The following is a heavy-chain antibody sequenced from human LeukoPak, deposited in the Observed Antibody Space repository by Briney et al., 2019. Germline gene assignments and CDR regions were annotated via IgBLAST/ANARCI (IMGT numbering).Heavy chain of an antibody. CDR3: AIYFVRSGSYCSDY. CDR2: IYHSGST. Sequence: SETLSLTCAVSGYSSSSGYYWGRIPQPPGKGLEWIGTIYHSGSTYYNPSLKSRVTISVDTSKNQFSLRVTSVTAADSGVYYCAIYFVRSGSYCSDYWGQGTMVTVSS. V-gene: IGHV4-38-2*01. J-gene: IGHJ4*01. CDR1: GYSSSSGYY. D-gene: IGHD1-26*01.